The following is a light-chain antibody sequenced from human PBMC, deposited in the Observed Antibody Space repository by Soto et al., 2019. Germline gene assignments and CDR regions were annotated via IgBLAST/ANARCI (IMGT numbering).Light chain of an antibody. Sequence: QSVLTQPPCAFGSPGLSVAIFCTGTSSDVGGYNYPSWYQQPPGKAPQLMVYEVHKRPSGVPDRFSGSKCGNTASLTVSGLQADDEPDYDCSLYTSENTRVFGTGTKVTVL. CDR3: SLYTSENTRV. CDR2: EVH. CDR1: SSDVGGYNY. J-gene: IGLJ1*01. V-gene: IGLV2-8*01.